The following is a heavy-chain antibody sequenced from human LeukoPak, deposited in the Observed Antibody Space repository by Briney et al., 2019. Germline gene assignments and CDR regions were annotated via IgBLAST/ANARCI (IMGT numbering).Heavy chain of an antibody. Sequence: SSVKVSCKTSGGTFSTSAISWVRRAPGQGLEWMGGIIPIFGTGNYAQKFQGRVTITADEFTSTAYMELSSLTSEDTAVYYCARGLGDSSGYYFSDNWGQGTLLTVSS. V-gene: IGHV1-69*01. D-gene: IGHD3-22*01. CDR3: ARGLGDSSGYYFSDN. CDR1: GGTFSTSA. J-gene: IGHJ4*02. CDR2: IIPIFGTG.